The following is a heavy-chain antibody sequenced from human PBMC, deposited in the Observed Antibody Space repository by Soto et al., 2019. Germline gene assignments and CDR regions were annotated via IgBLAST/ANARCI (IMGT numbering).Heavy chain of an antibody. J-gene: IGHJ5*02. Sequence: SETLSLTCSVSGGSVNSGRSSWNWIRQSPGKGLEWIAYIYHSGSTYYNPSLKSRVTISVDRSENQFSLKLTSVTAADTAVYYCVRESTTSGPNWFDTWGPGILVTVSS. CDR2: IYHSGST. CDR3: VRESTTSGPNWFDT. V-gene: IGHV4-30-2*06. D-gene: IGHD1-1*01. CDR1: GGSVNSGRSS.